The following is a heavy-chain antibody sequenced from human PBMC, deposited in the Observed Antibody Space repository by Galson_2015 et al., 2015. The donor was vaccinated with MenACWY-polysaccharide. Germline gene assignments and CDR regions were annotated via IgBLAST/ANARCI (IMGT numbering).Heavy chain of an antibody. CDR2: IQRSGST. J-gene: IGHJ3*02. CDR1: GGSIRSGNYY. Sequence: TLSLTCSVSGGSIRSGNYYWSWVRQTPGKGLEWIGYIQRSGSTYYNPSHKNRFTISLDTSKDQYSLRQTSVTAADTALYYCVRAPYCDSTDCYRHDAFDIWGPGTMVTVAS. D-gene: IGHD2-2*01. CDR3: VRAPYCDSTDCYRHDAFDI. V-gene: IGHV4-30-4*01.